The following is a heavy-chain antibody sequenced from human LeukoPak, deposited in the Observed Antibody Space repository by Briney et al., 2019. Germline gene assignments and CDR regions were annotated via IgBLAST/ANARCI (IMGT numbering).Heavy chain of an antibody. CDR2: ISNSGTAI. D-gene: IGHD6-13*01. CDR3: ARAPYSTTWFFDC. Sequence: GGSLRLSCAASGFTFSSYEMNWVRQAPGKGLEWVSYISNSGTAIYYADSVKGRFTISRDNAKSSLYLQMNSLRAEDTAVYYCARAPYSTTWFFDCWGQGTLVTVSS. V-gene: IGHV3-48*03. CDR1: GFTFSSYE. J-gene: IGHJ4*02.